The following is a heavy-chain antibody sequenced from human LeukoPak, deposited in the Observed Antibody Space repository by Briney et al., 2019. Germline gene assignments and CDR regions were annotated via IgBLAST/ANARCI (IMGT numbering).Heavy chain of an antibody. V-gene: IGHV3-23*01. J-gene: IGHJ4*02. CDR1: GLTFSSHA. CDR2: ISGSGGST. CDR3: AKDFSGTYLRGFDY. D-gene: IGHD1-26*01. Sequence: GGSLRLSCAASGLTFSSHAMSWVRQAPRKELQWVSTISGSGGSTYYADSVKGRFTISRDNSENTLYLQMNSLRAEDTAIYYCAKDFSGTYLRGFDYWGQGILVSVSS.